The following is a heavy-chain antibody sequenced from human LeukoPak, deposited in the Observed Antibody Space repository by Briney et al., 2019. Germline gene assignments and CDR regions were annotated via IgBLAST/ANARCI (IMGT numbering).Heavy chain of an antibody. CDR1: GGSFCGYY. Sequence: SETLSLTCAVYGGSFCGYYWRWLRQPPGKGLVWLGEINHSESTNYNPSLKSRVPISVETSKNRFSLKLSSVTAADTAVYYGARVVAVAGTRANHWFDPWGQGTLVTVSS. D-gene: IGHD6-19*01. CDR2: INHSEST. CDR3: ARVVAVAGTRANHWFDP. J-gene: IGHJ5*02. V-gene: IGHV4-34*01.